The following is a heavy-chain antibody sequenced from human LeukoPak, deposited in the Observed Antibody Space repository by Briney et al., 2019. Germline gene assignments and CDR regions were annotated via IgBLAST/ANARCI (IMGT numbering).Heavy chain of an antibody. Sequence: SQTLSLTCAISGDTVSSNSATWNWIRQSPSRGLEWLGRTYYRSKWYNDYAESVKSRITINPDTSKNQFSLQLNSVTPEDTAVYYCACSRLERLLYWFGPWGQGTLVTVSS. CDR3: ACSRLERLLYWFGP. D-gene: IGHD1-1*01. V-gene: IGHV6-1*01. CDR1: GDTVSSNSAT. J-gene: IGHJ5*02. CDR2: TYYRSKWYN.